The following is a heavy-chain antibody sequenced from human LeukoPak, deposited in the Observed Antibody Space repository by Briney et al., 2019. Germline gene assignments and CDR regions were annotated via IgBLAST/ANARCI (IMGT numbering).Heavy chain of an antibody. J-gene: IGHJ4*02. CDR1: GGTFSSYA. V-gene: IGHV1-69*13. D-gene: IGHD6-13*01. Sequence: SVKVSCKASGGTFSSYAISWVRQAPGQGLEWMGGIIPIFGTANYAQKFQGRVTITADESTSTAYMELSSLRSEDTAVYYCAREFRVAAAGPARDDYWGQGTLVTVSS. CDR2: IIPIFGTA. CDR3: AREFRVAAAGPARDDY.